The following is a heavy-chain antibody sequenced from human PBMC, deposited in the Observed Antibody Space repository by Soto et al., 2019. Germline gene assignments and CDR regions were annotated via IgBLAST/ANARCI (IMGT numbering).Heavy chain of an antibody. CDR1: GFSLSNARMG. D-gene: IGHD3-22*01. J-gene: IGHJ4*02. CDR2: ILSNDEK. Sequence: QVTLKESGPVLVKPTETLTLTCTVSGFSLSNARMGVSWIRQPPGKALEWLAHILSNDEKSYSTSLKSRLTISQDPSKSQVVITMTNMDPVDTATYYCARIPADQYYYDSSGYYLDYWGQGTLVTVSS. CDR3: ARIPADQYYYDSSGYYLDY. V-gene: IGHV2-26*01.